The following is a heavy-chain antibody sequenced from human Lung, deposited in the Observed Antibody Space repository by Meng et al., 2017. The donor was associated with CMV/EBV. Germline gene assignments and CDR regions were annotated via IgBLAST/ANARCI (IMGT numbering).Heavy chain of an antibody. CDR3: ATYLGHCNPGVSQPQYYVLDV. J-gene: IGHJ6*02. CDR1: GFTFSGYW. D-gene: IGHD2-8*01. CDR2: IGRDGSDK. Sequence: GRPLRLXXAASGFTFSGYWMNWVRQAPGKGLEWVANIGRDGSDKYYVDSVKGRFTISRDNTRNSIHLQMNSLKAEDTAVYYYATYLGHCNPGVSQPQYYVLDVWGQGXTVTVSS. V-gene: IGHV3-7*01.